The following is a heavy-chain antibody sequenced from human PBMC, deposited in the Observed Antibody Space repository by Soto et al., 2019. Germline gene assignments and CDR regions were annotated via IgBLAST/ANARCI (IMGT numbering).Heavy chain of an antibody. Sequence: PGGSLRLSCAASGFTFSSYAMHWVRQAPGKGLEWVAVISYDGSNKYYADSEKGRFTISRDNSKNTLYLQMNSLRAEDTAVYYCARDIMITSKAPGGMDVWGQGTTVPVSS. D-gene: IGHD3-16*01. V-gene: IGHV3-30-3*01. CDR2: ISYDGSNK. CDR1: GFTFSSYA. J-gene: IGHJ6*02. CDR3: ARDIMITSKAPGGMDV.